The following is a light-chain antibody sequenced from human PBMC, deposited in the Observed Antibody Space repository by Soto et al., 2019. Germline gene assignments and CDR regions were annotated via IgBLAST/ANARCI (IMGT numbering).Light chain of an antibody. V-gene: IGKV1-5*03. Sequence: DVQMTQSPTTLSASVGDRVTITCRANESFSRWLAWYQQKPGKAPKLLIYKASSLESGVPSRFSGSGSGTEFTLTISSLQPDDFATYYCQQYNSYLWTFGQGTKVDIK. J-gene: IGKJ1*01. CDR1: ESFSRW. CDR3: QQYNSYLWT. CDR2: KAS.